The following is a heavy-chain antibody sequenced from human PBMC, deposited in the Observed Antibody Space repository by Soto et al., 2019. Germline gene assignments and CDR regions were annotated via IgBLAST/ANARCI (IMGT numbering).Heavy chain of an antibody. J-gene: IGHJ5*02. Sequence: QVQLVQSGAEVKKPGSSVKVSCKASGGTFSSYAISWVRQAPGQGLEWMGGIIPIFGTANYAQKFQGRVTITADESTSTADMELSSLRSEDTAVYYCARGGGGYQLLSNWFDPWGQGTLVTVSS. CDR2: IIPIFGTA. D-gene: IGHD2-2*01. CDR1: GGTFSSYA. V-gene: IGHV1-69*01. CDR3: ARGGGGYQLLSNWFDP.